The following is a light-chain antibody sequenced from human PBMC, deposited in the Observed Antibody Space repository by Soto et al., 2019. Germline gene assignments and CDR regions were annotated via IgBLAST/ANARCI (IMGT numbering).Light chain of an antibody. Sequence: DIQMTQSPLSLSASVGERVTITCRASQAISTYLNWYQQKPGKAPNLLIYGESSLQSGVPSRFSGSGSGTEFSLTISGLQPAGVATYYCQQSYSFPWTFGQGTKV. J-gene: IGKJ1*01. CDR1: QAISTY. CDR3: QQSYSFPWT. V-gene: IGKV1-39*01. CDR2: GES.